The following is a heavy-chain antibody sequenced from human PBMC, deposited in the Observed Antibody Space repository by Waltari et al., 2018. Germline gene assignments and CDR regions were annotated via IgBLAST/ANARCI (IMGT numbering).Heavy chain of an antibody. CDR1: GFTIKDFA. CDR2: ISSDGTNK. V-gene: IGHV3-30*01. J-gene: IGHJ1*01. Sequence: QVHLVESGGGVVQSGKSLRLSCAASGFTIKDFAMHWVRQAPGQGLGWVSLISSDGTNKYYADSVKGRFIISRDNSGSTLYLQMNSLRPQDTAIYYCARGDCRSTSCYSLESWGHGTLVTVS. CDR3: ARGDCRSTSCYSLES. D-gene: IGHD2-2*01.